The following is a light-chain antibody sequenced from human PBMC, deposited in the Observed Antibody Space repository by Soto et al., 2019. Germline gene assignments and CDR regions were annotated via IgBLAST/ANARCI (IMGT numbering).Light chain of an antibody. CDR2: DAF. V-gene: IGKV1-5*01. CDR3: QQYHSLSS. CDR1: QNINKW. Sequence: DIQMTQSPSTLSASVGDTVTITCRVSQNINKWLAWYQQKPGKAPKLLIYDAFSLESGVPSRFSGSVSGPAFSLTISSLQPVDFASYYCQQYHSLSSFGQGTKVDIK. J-gene: IGKJ1*01.